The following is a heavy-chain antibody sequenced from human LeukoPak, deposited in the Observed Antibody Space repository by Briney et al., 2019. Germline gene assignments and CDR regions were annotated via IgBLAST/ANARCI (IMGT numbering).Heavy chain of an antibody. Sequence: AGGSLRLPCAPSGFPFSSYDMHWVRQATGKGLEWVSGIGTAVDTYLPGSVKGRFTIARENAKNSLYLQMNSLRAGDTAVYYCARVDASYGGNSDWYFDLWGRGTLVTVSS. J-gene: IGHJ2*01. D-gene: IGHD4-23*01. CDR3: ARVDASYGGNSDWYFDL. V-gene: IGHV3-13*04. CDR1: GFPFSSYD. CDR2: IGTAVDT.